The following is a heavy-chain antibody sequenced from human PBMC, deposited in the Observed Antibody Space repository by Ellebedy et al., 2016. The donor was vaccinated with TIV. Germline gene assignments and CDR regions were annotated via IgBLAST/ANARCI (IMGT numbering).Heavy chain of an antibody. CDR1: GGSISSGGYY. Sequence: SETLSLTXTVSGGSISSGGYYWSWIRQHPGKGLEWIGYIYYSGSTYYNPSLKSRVTISVDTSKNQFSLKLSSVTAADTAVYYCARRTRGDCCRAFDYWGQGTLVTVSS. J-gene: IGHJ4*02. CDR3: ARRTRGDCCRAFDY. V-gene: IGHV4-31*03. CDR2: IYYSGST. D-gene: IGHD2-21*02.